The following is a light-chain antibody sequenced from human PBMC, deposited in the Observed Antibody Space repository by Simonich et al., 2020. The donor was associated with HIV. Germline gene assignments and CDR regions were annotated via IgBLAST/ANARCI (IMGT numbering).Light chain of an antibody. CDR3: QQYYSTPPT. CDR1: QSVLYSSNNKNY. CDR2: WSS. V-gene: IGKV4-1*01. Sequence: DIVMTQSPDSLAVSLGERATINCKSSQSVLYSSNNKNYLAWYQQKPGQPPNLLIYWSSTRESGVPDRFSASVSGTDFTLSISSLQAEDVAVYYCQQYYSTPPTFGQGTKVEIK. J-gene: IGKJ1*01.